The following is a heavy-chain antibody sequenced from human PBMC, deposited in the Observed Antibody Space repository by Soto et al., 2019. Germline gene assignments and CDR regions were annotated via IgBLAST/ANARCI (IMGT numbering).Heavy chain of an antibody. V-gene: IGHV3-73*01. J-gene: IGHJ4*02. CDR2: IRSKSNNYAT. CDR1: GFTFSASP. CDR3: ARVPRTVDRY. D-gene: IGHD4-4*01. Sequence: GGSRRLSCAASGFTFSASPMHWVRQASGKGLECLGRIRSKSNNYATAYAASVKGRFTISRDNVQNSLYLQMNSLRVEDTGVFYCARVPRTVDRYWGPGSPVLGSS.